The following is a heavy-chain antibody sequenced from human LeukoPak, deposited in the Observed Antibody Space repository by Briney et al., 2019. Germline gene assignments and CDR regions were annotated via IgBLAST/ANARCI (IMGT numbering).Heavy chain of an antibody. V-gene: IGHV1-2*04. CDR2: INPNSGGT. CDR1: GYTFTGYY. J-gene: IGHJ6*02. D-gene: IGHD2-21*02. Sequence: ASVKVSCTASGYTFTGYYMHWVRQAPGQGLEWMGWINPNSGGTNYAQKFQGWVTMTRDTSISTAYMELSRLRSDDTAVYYCARMVVTAIPPYYYYYGMDVWGQGTTVTVSS. CDR3: ARMVVTAIPPYYYYYGMDV.